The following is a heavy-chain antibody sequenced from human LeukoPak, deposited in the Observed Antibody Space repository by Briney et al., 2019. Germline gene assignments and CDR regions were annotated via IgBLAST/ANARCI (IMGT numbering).Heavy chain of an antibody. CDR3: ARVGSRYCSGANCYDGF. J-gene: IGHJ4*02. CDR1: GFAFSSLA. CDR2: ISYDGNNQ. D-gene: IGHD2-15*01. Sequence: GTSLRLSCAVSGFAFSSLAMHWVRQAPGKGLEWVAFISYDGNNQYYADSVKGRFTISRDDSKNTLYLQMNNLRAEDTAIYYCARVGSRYCSGANCYDGFWGQGTLVSVSS. V-gene: IGHV3-30-3*01.